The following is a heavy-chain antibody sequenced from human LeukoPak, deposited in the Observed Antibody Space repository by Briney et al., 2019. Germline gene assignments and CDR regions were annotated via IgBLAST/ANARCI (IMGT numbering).Heavy chain of an antibody. CDR3: VKGTPGSRSV. D-gene: IGHD1-26*01. V-gene: IGHV3-53*04. CDR2: IYSGGDT. Sequence: GGSLRLSCAASGFTVSNNFMSWFRQAPGKGPESVSIIYSGGDTDYADSVKGRFAISRQNSQNTLYLQMNSLRIEDTAVYYCVKGTPGSRSVWGQGTLVTVSS. J-gene: IGHJ4*02. CDR1: GFTVSNNF.